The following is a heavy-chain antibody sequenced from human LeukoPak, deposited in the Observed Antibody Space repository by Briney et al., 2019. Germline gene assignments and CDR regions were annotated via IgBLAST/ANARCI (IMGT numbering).Heavy chain of an antibody. CDR2: INPNNGGT. Sequence: ASVKVSCKASGFTFTVYNIHWVRQAPGQGLEWMGWINPNNGGTNYAQKFQGRVTMTRDTSISTAYMELSRLRSDDTAVYYCARTPIYYFDNSGYYNWGQGTLVTVSS. CDR3: ARTPIYYFDNSGYYN. V-gene: IGHV1-2*02. CDR1: GFTFTVYN. J-gene: IGHJ4*02. D-gene: IGHD3-22*01.